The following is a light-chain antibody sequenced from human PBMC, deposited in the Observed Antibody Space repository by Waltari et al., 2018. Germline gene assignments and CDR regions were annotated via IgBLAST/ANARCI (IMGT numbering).Light chain of an antibody. V-gene: IGKV1-5*01. CDR2: DAS. CDR3: QQYNSYST. CDR1: QSISSW. Sequence: IQMTQSPSTLSASVGDRATITCRASQSISSWLAWYQQKPGKAPKLLIYDASSLESGVPSRFSGSGSGTEFTLTISSLQPDDFATYYCQQYNSYSTFGQGTKLEIK. J-gene: IGKJ2*01.